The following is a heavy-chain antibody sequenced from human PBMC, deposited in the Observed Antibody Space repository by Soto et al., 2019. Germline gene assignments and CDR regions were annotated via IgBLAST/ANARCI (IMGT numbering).Heavy chain of an antibody. Sequence: SETLSLTCTVSNYSISSGYYWGWIRQSPGEGLEWIVSMYHSGTTYYNPSLKSRVTISIDTSKNQFSLKLTSVTSADTAVYFCARVAFGPIDYWGQGTLVTVSS. CDR3: ARVAFGPIDY. V-gene: IGHV4-38-2*02. D-gene: IGHD3-16*01. CDR1: NYSISSGYY. J-gene: IGHJ4*02. CDR2: MYHSGTT.